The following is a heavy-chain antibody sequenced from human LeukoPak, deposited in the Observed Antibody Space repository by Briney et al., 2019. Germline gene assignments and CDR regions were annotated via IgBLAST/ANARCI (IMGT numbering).Heavy chain of an antibody. J-gene: IGHJ4*02. CDR2: IYYSGIT. D-gene: IGHD3-10*01. CDR3: ALTYYYGSGSYTIDY. Sequence: YIYYSGITYYNPSLKSRVTISVDTSKNQFSLKLSSVTAADTAVYYCALTYYYGSGSYTIDYWGQGTLVTVSS. V-gene: IGHV4-31*02.